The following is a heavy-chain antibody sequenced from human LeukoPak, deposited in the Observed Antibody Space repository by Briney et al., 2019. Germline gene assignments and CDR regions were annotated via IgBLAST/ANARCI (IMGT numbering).Heavy chain of an antibody. CDR3: ARNRYSGRYY. CDR2: IYYSGST. CDR1: GGYVSSGSYY. D-gene: IGHD1-26*01. V-gene: IGHV4-61*01. Sequence: SETLSLTCTVSGGYVSSGSYYWSWIRQPPGKGLEWIGYIYYSGSTNYNPSLKSRVTISVDTSKNQFSLKLSSVTAADTAVYYCARNRYSGRYYWGQGTLVTVSS. J-gene: IGHJ4*02.